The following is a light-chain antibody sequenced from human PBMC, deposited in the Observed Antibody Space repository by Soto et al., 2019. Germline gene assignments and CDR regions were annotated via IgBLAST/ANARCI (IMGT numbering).Light chain of an antibody. V-gene: IGKV3-20*01. CDR2: GAS. CDR1: QSVSNSY. J-gene: IGKJ1*01. Sequence: ENVFTPSPGPPSLSPGERATLSRKSSQSVSNSYLAWYQQRPGQAPRLLIYGASSRATGIPDRFSGSESGTDFTLTISRLEPEDFAVYYCQQYGSSPRTFGQGTKVDIK. CDR3: QQYGSSPRT.